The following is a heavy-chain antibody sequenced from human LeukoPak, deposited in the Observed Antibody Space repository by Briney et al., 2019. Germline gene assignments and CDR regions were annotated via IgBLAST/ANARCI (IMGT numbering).Heavy chain of an antibody. CDR3: AKDLSRHGSYFPPGY. J-gene: IGHJ4*02. Sequence: PGGSLRLLCTPWGHLFSRYAMSGLPGAPGKGLEGLSAYSGSGGSTYYADSVKGRFTISRDNSKNTLYLQMNSLRAEDTAVYYCAKDLSRHGSYFPPGYWGQGTLVTASS. V-gene: IGHV3-23*01. CDR1: GHLFSRYA. CDR2: YSGSGGST. D-gene: IGHD1-26*01.